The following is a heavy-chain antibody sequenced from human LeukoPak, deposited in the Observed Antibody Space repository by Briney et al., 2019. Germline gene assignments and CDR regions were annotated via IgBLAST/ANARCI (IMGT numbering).Heavy chain of an antibody. V-gene: IGHV4-39*07. CDR3: AREKGYYYGSGSYYGSRRPFDY. J-gene: IGHJ4*02. D-gene: IGHD3-10*01. CDR2: IYYSGST. Sequence: SETLSLTCTVSGDSINSNNYYWGWIRQPPGKGLEWIGSIYYSGSTYYNPSLKSRVTISVDTSKNQFSLKLSSVTAADTAVYYCAREKGYYYGSGSYYGSRRPFDYWGQGTLVTVSS. CDR1: GDSINSNNYY.